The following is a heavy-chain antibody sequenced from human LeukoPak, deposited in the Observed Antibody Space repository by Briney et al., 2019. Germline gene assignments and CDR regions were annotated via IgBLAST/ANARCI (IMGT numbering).Heavy chain of an antibody. CDR2: IRSDGNNK. J-gene: IGHJ4*02. CDR3: AKVVQMVRGVTPFDY. V-gene: IGHV3-30*02. CDR1: GFTFSSYA. D-gene: IGHD3-10*01. Sequence: GGSLRLSCAASGFTFSSYAMHWVRQAPGKGLEWVAFIRSDGNNKYYADSVKGRFTISRDNSKNTLYLQMNSLRAEDTAVYYCAKVVQMVRGVTPFDYWGQGTLVTVSS.